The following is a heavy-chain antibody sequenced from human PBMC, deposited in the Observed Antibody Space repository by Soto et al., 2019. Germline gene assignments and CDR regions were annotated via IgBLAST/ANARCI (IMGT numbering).Heavy chain of an antibody. CDR3: AREGVAPYYYYGMDV. D-gene: IGHD5-12*01. V-gene: IGHV1-18*01. J-gene: IGHJ6*02. CDR1: GYTFTRSG. CDR2: ISTYNGDT. Sequence: QVQLVQSGAEVKKPGASVKVSCKASGYTFTRSGISWVRQAPGQGLECMGWISTYNGDTNYAQTFQGRVTMTTDTSTSTAYMELRSLRSDDTAVYYCAREGVAPYYYYGMDVWGQGTPVTVSS.